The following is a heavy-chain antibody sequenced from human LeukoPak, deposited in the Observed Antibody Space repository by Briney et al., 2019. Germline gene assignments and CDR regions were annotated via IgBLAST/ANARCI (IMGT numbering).Heavy chain of an antibody. CDR1: GGSISSFY. D-gene: IGHD6-13*01. V-gene: IGHV4-59*01. Sequence: PSETLSLTCTVSGGSISSFYWSWIRQPPGKGLEWIGYIYNSGSTNYNPSLKSRVTISVDTSKNQSSLKLTSVTAADTAVYYCARDRGAAAGTHYYYYGMDVWGQGTTVTV. CDR2: IYNSGST. CDR3: ARDRGAAAGTHYYYYGMDV. J-gene: IGHJ6*02.